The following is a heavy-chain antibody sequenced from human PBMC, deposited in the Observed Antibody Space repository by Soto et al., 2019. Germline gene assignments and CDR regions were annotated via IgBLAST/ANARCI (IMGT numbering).Heavy chain of an antibody. J-gene: IGHJ6*02. CDR1: GYTFTSYD. V-gene: IGHV1-8*01. Sequence: QVQLVQSGAEVKKPGASVKVSCKASGYTFTSYDINWVRQATGQGLEWMGWMNPNSGNTGYAQKFQGRVTMTRKASISTAYMELSSLRSEDTAVYYCARLSSGYYDFWSGYYLFYYGMDVWGQGTTVTVSS. CDR3: ARLSSGYYDFWSGYYLFYYGMDV. CDR2: MNPNSGNT. D-gene: IGHD3-3*01.